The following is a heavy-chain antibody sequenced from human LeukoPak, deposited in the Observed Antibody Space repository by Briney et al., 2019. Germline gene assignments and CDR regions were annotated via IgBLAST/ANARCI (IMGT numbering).Heavy chain of an antibody. CDR2: ISGSGGST. V-gene: IGHV3-23*01. CDR1: GFTFSSYA. CDR3: ARDQGAFDM. J-gene: IGHJ3*02. Sequence: GGSLRLSCAASGFTFSSYAMSWVRQAPGKGLEWVSAISGSGGSTYYADSVRGRFTISRDNAKNSLFLQMNSLRAEDTAVYYCARDQGAFDMWGQGTMVIVSS.